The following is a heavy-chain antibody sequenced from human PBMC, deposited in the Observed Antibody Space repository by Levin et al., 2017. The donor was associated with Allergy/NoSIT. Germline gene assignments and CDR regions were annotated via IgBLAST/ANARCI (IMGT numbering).Heavy chain of an antibody. J-gene: IGHJ6*02. V-gene: IGHV3-23*01. CDR1: GFTFSSYA. CDR2: ISGSGGST. Sequence: GGSLRLSCAASGFTFSSYAMSWVRQAPGKGLEWVSAISGSGGSTYYADSVKGRFTISRDNSKNTLYLQMNSLRAEDTAVYYCAKDGLGYCSSTSCYVGEGDYYYYGMDVWGQGTTVTVSS. D-gene: IGHD2-2*01. CDR3: AKDGLGYCSSTSCYVGEGDYYYYGMDV.